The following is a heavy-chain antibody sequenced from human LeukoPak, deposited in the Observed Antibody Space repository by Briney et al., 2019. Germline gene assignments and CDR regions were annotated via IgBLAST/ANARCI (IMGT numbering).Heavy chain of an antibody. CDR3: ARVREDSSGYYDWYFDL. J-gene: IGHJ2*01. V-gene: IGHV4-30-4*01. CDR2: IYYSGST. CDR1: GGSISSGDYY. Sequence: SQTLSLTCTVSGGSISSGDYYWRWIRQPPGKGLEWIVYIYYSGSTYYNPSLKSRVTISVDTSKNQFSLKLSSVTAADTAVYYCARVREDSSGYYDWYFDLWGRGTQVTVSS. D-gene: IGHD3-22*01.